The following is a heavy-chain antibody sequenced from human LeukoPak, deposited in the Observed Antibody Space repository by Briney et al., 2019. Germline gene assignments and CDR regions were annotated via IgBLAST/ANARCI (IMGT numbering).Heavy chain of an antibody. CDR3: AIGYCSSTSCYSPDY. J-gene: IGHJ4*02. V-gene: IGHV5-51*01. D-gene: IGHD2-2*01. Sequence: GESLKISCKGSGYRFTKYWIGWVRPMPGKGMEWMGIIYPGDSDTRYSPSFQGQVTISADKSISTAYLQWSSLKASDTAMYYCAIGYCSSTSCYSPDYWGQGTLVTVSS. CDR1: GYRFTKYW. CDR2: IYPGDSDT.